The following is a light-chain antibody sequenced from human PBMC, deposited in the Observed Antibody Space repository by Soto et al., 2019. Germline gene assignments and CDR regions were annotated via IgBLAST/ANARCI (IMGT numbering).Light chain of an antibody. Sequence: DIQLTQSPSFLSASVLDRVTITCRASQGISSYLAWYQQKPGKAPKLLIYAASTLQSGVPSRFSGSGSGTEFTLTISSLQPEDFATYYCQQLNSYPSLTFGGGTKVDIK. CDR1: QGISSY. CDR2: AAS. J-gene: IGKJ4*01. V-gene: IGKV1-9*01. CDR3: QQLNSYPSLT.